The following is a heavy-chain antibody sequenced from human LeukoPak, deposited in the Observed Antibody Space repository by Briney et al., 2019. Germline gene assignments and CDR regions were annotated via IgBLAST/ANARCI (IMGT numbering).Heavy chain of an antibody. D-gene: IGHD1-14*01. CDR1: GDSISSYY. CDR3: ARGRTLRFRSGGSFDY. Sequence: PSETLSLTCIVSGDSISSYYWTCIRQSPGKGLEWIGYIYSTGSTNYNPSLQSRVTISVDTSKNQFSLKVTSVTAADTALYYCARGRTLRFRSGGSFDYWGQGTLVTVSS. CDR2: IYSTGST. V-gene: IGHV4-59*01. J-gene: IGHJ4*02.